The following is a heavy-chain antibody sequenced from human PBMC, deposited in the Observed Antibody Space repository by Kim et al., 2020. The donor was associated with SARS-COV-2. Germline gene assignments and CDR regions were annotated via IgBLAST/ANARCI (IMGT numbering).Heavy chain of an antibody. J-gene: IGHJ6*02. CDR3: TTDFFGKATVTNGPGYYGMDV. D-gene: IGHD4-4*01. V-gene: IGHV3-15*01. Sequence: GGSLRLSCAASGFTFSNAWMSWVRQAPGKGLEWVGRIKSKTDGGTTDYAAPVKGRFTISRDDSKNTLYLQMNSLKTEDTAVYYCTTDFFGKATVTNGPGYYGMDVWGQGTTVTISS. CDR2: IKSKTDGGTT. CDR1: GFTFSNAW.